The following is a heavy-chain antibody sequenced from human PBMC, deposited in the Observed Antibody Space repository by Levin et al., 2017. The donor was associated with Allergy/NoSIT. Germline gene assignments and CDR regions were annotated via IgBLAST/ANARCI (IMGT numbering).Heavy chain of an antibody. CDR1: GFTFSSYW. Sequence: PSETLSLTCAASGFTFSSYWMSWVRQAPGKGLEWVANIKQDGSEKYHVDSVKGRFTISRDNAKNSLYLQMNSLRAEDTGVYYCARDCGDDCYSYWGQGTLVTVSS. D-gene: IGHD2-21*02. CDR3: ARDCGDDCYSY. V-gene: IGHV3-7*01. J-gene: IGHJ4*02. CDR2: IKQDGSEK.